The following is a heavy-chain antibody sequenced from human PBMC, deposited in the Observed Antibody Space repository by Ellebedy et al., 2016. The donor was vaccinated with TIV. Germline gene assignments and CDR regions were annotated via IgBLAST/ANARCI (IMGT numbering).Heavy chain of an antibody. J-gene: IGHJ4*02. CDR3: ARGGYSYGLRY. D-gene: IGHD5-18*01. CDR1: GGSISSYY. Sequence: SETMSLTXTVSGGSISSYYWSWIRQPPGKGLEWIGYIYYSGSTYYNPSPKSRVTISVDTSKNQFSLKLSSVTAADTAVYYCARGGYSYGLRYWGQGTLVTVSS. CDR2: IYYSGST. V-gene: IGHV4-59*12.